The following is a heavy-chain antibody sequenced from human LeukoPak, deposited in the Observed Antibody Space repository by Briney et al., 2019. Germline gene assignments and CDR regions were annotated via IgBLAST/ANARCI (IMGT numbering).Heavy chain of an antibody. Sequence: ETLSLTCTVSGYSISSGYYWGWVRQAPGKGLEWVSAISGSGGSTYYADSVKGRFTISRDNSKNTLYLQMNSLRAEDTAVYYCAKGRGYSYGYRYYFDYWGQGTLVTVSS. CDR3: AKGRGYSYGYRYYFDY. CDR1: GYSISSGYY. D-gene: IGHD5-18*01. V-gene: IGHV3-23*01. CDR2: ISGSGGST. J-gene: IGHJ4*02.